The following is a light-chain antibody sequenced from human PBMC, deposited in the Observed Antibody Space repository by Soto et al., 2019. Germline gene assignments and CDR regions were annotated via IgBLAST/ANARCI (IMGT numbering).Light chain of an antibody. J-gene: IGKJ3*01. CDR2: DAF. Sequence: EIVLTQSPATLSLSPGERATLSCRASQSVRSYLAWYQQKPGQTPRLLIYDAFNRATGIPARFSGSGSGTDFTLTISSLEPEDFAAYYCQQRGNWPQTFGPGTKVDI. CDR3: QQRGNWPQT. CDR1: QSVRSY. V-gene: IGKV3-11*01.